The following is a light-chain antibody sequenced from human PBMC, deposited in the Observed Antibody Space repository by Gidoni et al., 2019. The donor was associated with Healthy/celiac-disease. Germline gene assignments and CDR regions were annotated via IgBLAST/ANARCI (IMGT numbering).Light chain of an antibody. CDR3: QQNYSTLPYT. J-gene: IGKJ2*01. CDR1: QSISSY. Sequence: DIQRTQSPPSLSASVGDRVTITCRAIQSISSYLTWYQQKPGKAPKLLIYAASKLQSGGPSRCSGSGSGTDFTLTISSLQPEDFATYYCQQNYSTLPYTFGQGTKLEIK. V-gene: IGKV1-39*01. CDR2: AAS.